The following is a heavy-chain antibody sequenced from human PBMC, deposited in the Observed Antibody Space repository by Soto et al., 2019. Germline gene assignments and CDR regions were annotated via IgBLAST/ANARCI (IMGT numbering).Heavy chain of an antibody. CDR3: ARDSTVAVFDY. CDR2: IIPIFGTA. J-gene: IGHJ4*02. V-gene: IGHV1-69*06. D-gene: IGHD6-19*01. Sequence: SVKVSCKASGGTFSSYAISWVRLAPGQGLEWMGGIIPIFGTANYAQKFQGRFTITSDKSTSTAYMKLSSLRSEDTAVYYCARDSTVAVFDYWGQGTLVTVST. CDR1: GGTFSSYA.